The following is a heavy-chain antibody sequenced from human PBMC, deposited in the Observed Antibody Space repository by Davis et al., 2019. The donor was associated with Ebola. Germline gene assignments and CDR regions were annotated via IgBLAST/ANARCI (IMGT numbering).Heavy chain of an antibody. V-gene: IGHV1-8*01. CDR2: MNPNSGNP. D-gene: IGHD3-16*01. J-gene: IGHJ4*02. Sequence: AASVKVSCKASGYTFTTYDITWVRQATGQGLEWMGWMNPNSGNPGYAQKFQGRVTMTRDTSRSTAYMELRSLTSEDTAVYYCARDGSLLWGIQYWGQGTLVTVSS. CDR3: ARDGSLLWGIQY. CDR1: GYTFTTYD.